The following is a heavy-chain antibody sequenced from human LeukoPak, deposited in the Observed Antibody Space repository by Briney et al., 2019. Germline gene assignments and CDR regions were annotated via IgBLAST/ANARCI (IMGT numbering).Heavy chain of an antibody. V-gene: IGHV3-74*03. J-gene: IGHJ4*02. CDR3: AREGNWNLDY. D-gene: IGHD1-1*01. Sequence: PGGSLRLSCAASGFTFSSHWMRWVRQVPGKGLVWVSRLNSDGSDRQYADSVKGRFTISRDNAKNMLYLQMSSLRAEDTAVYYCAREGNWNLDYWGQGTVVTVSS. CDR1: GFTFSSHW. CDR2: LNSDGSDR.